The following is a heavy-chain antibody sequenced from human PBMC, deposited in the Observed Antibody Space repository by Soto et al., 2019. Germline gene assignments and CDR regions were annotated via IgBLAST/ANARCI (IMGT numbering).Heavy chain of an antibody. CDR3: AAPDFGDYWYFDL. Sequence: QMQLVQSGPEVKKPGTSVKVSCKASGFTFSSSIVQWVRQARGQRLGWIGWIVVGSGHTNYEQKFQERVTITRDMSTSTAYMELSSLRSEDTAVYYCAAPDFGDYWYFDLWGRGTLVTVSS. CDR2: IVVGSGHT. V-gene: IGHV1-58*01. D-gene: IGHD4-17*01. CDR1: GFTFSSSI. J-gene: IGHJ2*01.